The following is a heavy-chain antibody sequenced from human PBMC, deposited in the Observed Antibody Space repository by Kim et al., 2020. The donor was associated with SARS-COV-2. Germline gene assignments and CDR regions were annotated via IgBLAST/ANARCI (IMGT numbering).Heavy chain of an antibody. CDR1: GFTFTDYY. Sequence: ASVKVSCKASGFTFTDYYMHWVRQAPGQGLEGMGWINAKSGDRNSAQKFQGSVTMTRDTSTRTIYIEVRRLTSDDTAVYYCAREGRYGRSDSAAFDVWGQGTMVTVST. V-gene: IGHV1-2*02. CDR2: INAKSGDR. J-gene: IGHJ3*01. D-gene: IGHD5-18*01. CDR3: AREGRYGRSDSAAFDV.